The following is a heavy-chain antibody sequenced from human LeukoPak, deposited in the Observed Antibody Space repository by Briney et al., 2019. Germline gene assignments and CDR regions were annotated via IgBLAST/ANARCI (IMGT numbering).Heavy chain of an antibody. Sequence: PSETLSLTCTVSGGSISSGSYYWSWIRQPPGKGLEWVGYFYYSGSTSYNPSLKSRVTISVDTSKNQISLKLNSVTAADTAVYYCARLNRGYCSGKTCPYFDYWGQGTLVTVSS. CDR3: ARLNRGYCSGKTCPYFDY. J-gene: IGHJ4*02. V-gene: IGHV4-61*01. CDR1: GGSISSGSYY. D-gene: IGHD2-15*01. CDR2: FYYSGST.